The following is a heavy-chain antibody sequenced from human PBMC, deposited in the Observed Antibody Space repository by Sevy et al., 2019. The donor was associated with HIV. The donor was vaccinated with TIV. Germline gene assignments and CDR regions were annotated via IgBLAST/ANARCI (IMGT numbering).Heavy chain of an antibody. V-gene: IGHV4-31*03. J-gene: IGHJ5*02. CDR1: GGSISSGGYY. CDR3: ARSTPGDVGNRFDP. Sequence: SETLSLTCTVSGGSISSGGYYWSWIRQHPGKGLEWIGYIYYSGSTYYNPSLKSRVTISVDTSKNQFSLKLSSVTAADTAVYYCARSTPGDVGNRFDPWGQGTLVTVSS. CDR2: IYYSGST. D-gene: IGHD2-8*02.